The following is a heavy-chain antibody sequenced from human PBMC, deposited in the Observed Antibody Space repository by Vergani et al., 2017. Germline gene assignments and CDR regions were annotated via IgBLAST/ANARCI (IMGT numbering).Heavy chain of an antibody. J-gene: IGHJ6*03. V-gene: IGHV1-2*02. CDR1: GYTFTGYY. D-gene: IGHD3-16*01. Sequence: QVQLVQSGAEVKKPGASVKVSCKASGYTFTGYYMHWVRQAPGQGLEWMGWINPNSGGTNYAQKFQGRVTMTRDTSNSTSYMELSRRRSDDKAVYYCARGGESVLVWGIHWDYYYYMDVWGKGTTVTVSS. CDR2: INPNSGGT. CDR3: ARGGESVLVWGIHWDYYYYMDV.